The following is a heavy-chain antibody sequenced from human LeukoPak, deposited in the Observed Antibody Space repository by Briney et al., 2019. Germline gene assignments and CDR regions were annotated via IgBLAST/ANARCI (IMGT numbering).Heavy chain of an antibody. V-gene: IGHV4-34*01. J-gene: IGHJ5*02. D-gene: IGHD6-13*01. CDR3: ARCHSSSWYGWFDP. CDR1: GGSISSYY. Sequence: SETLSLTCTVSGGSISSYYWSWIRQPPGKGLEWIGEINHSGSTNYNPSLKSRVTISVDTSKNQFSLKLSSVTAADTAVYYCARCHSSSWYGWFDPWGQGTLVTVSS. CDR2: INHSGST.